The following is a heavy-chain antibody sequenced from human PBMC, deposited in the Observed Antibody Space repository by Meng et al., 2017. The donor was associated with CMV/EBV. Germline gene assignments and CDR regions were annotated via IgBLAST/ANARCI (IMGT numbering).Heavy chain of an antibody. CDR1: GYTFTSYY. CDR2: INPSGGST. D-gene: IGHD3-3*01. V-gene: IGHV1-46*01. CDR3: ARVPNITIWDYYYGMDV. J-gene: IGHJ6*02. Sequence: ASVKVSCKASGYTFTSYYMHWVRQAPGQGLAWMGIINPSGGSTSYAQKFQGRVTMTRDTSTSTVYMELSSLRSEDTAVYYCARVPNITIWDYYYGMDVWGQGTTVTVSS.